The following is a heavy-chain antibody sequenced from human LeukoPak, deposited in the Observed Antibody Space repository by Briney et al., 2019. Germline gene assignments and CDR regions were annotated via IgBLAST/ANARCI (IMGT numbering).Heavy chain of an antibody. V-gene: IGHV4-38-2*01. Sequence: SETLSLTCGVSGYFVSSGYYWGWIRQPPGKGLEWIGNIYNTGSTYYSPSLKSRVTISVDTSNNQFSLKLSSVTSADTAVYYCASRTTVTNALSFDYWGQGSLVIVSS. CDR2: IYNTGST. CDR3: ASRTTVTNALSFDY. D-gene: IGHD4-11*01. J-gene: IGHJ4*02. CDR1: GYFVSSGYY.